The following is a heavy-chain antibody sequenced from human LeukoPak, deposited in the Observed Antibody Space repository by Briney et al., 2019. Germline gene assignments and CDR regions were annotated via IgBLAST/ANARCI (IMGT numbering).Heavy chain of an antibody. Sequence: SETLSLTCTVSGYSISSGYYWGWIRQPPGKGLEWIGSIYHSGSTYYNPSLKSRVTISEDTSKNQFSLKLSSVTAADTAVYYCARAFRGIFGVFEAFDIWGQGTMVTVSS. V-gene: IGHV4-38-2*02. CDR3: ARAFRGIFGVFEAFDI. J-gene: IGHJ3*02. CDR2: IYHSGST. D-gene: IGHD3-3*01. CDR1: GYSISSGYY.